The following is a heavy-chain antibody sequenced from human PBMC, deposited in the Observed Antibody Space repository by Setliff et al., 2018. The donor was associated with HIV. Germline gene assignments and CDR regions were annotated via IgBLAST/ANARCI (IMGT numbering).Heavy chain of an antibody. CDR1: GYTFTRYF. CDR3: ARGWEGGMDY. CDR2: INPSGGST. Sequence: ASVKVSCKASGYTFTRYFMHCVRQAPGQGIEWLGMINPSGGSTWYAQKFQGRVTMTGDTSTNTLYMELSSLRSEDTAVYYCARGWEGGMDYWGQGTLVTVSS. V-gene: IGHV1-46*01. D-gene: IGHD1-26*01. J-gene: IGHJ4*02.